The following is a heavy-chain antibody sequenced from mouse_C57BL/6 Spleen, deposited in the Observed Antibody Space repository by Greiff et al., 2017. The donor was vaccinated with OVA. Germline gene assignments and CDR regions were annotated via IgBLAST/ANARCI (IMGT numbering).Heavy chain of an antibody. CDR1: GYTFTSYW. D-gene: IGHD1-3*01. J-gene: IGHJ1*03. Sequence: QVQLKQPGAELVKPGASVKMSCKASGYTFTSYWITWVKQRPGQGLEWIGDIYPGSGSTNYNEKFKSKATLTVDTSSSTAYMQLSSLTSEDSAVYYCARCGVINFDVWGTGTTVTVSS. CDR2: IYPGSGST. CDR3: ARCGVINFDV. V-gene: IGHV1-55*01.